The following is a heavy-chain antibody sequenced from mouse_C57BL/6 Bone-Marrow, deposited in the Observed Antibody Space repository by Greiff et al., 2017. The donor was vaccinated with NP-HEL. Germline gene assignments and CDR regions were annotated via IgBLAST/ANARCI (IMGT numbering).Heavy chain of an antibody. D-gene: IGHD2-3*01. CDR2: IDPSDSYT. CDR1: GYTFTSYW. CDR3: ASDGYYVGYFDV. J-gene: IGHJ1*03. V-gene: IGHV1-50*01. Sequence: VQLQQPGAELVKPGASVKLSCKASGYTFTSYWMQWVKQRPGQGLEWIGEIDPSDSYTNYNQKFQGKATVTVDTSSSTAYIQLSSLTSEDSAVYYCASDGYYVGYFDVWGTGTTVTVSS.